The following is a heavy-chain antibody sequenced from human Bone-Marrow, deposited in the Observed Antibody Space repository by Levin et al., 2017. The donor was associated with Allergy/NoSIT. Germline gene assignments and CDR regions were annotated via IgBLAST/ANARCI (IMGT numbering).Heavy chain of an antibody. J-gene: IGHJ4*02. Sequence: GESLKISCAASGFTFNSAWMSWVRQTPGKGLEWVGHAKSTISGVITDHAAPVKDRFTLARDDSTNTLFLQMNSLKTEDTGLYYCTADLPISAAYAIEYWGQGTLVTVSS. CDR2: AKSTISGVIT. CDR3: TADLPISAAYAIEY. D-gene: IGHD6-13*01. CDR1: GFTFNSAW. V-gene: IGHV3-15*01.